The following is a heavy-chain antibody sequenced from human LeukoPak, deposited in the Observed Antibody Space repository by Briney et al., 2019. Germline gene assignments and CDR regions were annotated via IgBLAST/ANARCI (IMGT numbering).Heavy chain of an antibody. J-gene: IGHJ4*02. D-gene: IGHD1-26*01. V-gene: IGHV4-4*07. Sequence: SETVSLTCTVSGDSISSFHWSWIRQPAGKGLEWIGRIYTSGSTSYNPSLKSRVTISVDTSKNQFSLKLSSVTAADTAVYYCAREESGSYYVGGGIDYWGQGTLVTVSS. CDR2: IYTSGST. CDR3: AREESGSYYVGGGIDY. CDR1: GDSISSFH.